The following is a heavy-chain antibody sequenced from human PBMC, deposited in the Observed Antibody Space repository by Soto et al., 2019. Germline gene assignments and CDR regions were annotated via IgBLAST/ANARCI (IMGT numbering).Heavy chain of an antibody. D-gene: IGHD3-10*01. V-gene: IGHV4-31*03. J-gene: IGHJ4*02. CDR3: ARDGGSSHGPGNTHYFYY. CDR1: GCSISSGDYY. CDR2: IYYNGNT. Sequence: PSETLSLTCTVSGCSISSGDYYWGWILHLPGKDLEWIAYIYYNGNTYYTPSLKSRATISLDTSRNQFFLNLNSVTAADTAVYYCARDGGSSHGPGNTHYFYYCGQGTLVTVSS.